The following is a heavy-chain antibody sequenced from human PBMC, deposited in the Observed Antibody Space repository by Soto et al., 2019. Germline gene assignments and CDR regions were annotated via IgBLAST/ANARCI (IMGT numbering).Heavy chain of an antibody. CDR2: IWYAGSNK. CDR1: GFTFSTYG. Sequence: QVQLVESGGGVVQPGRSLRLSCAASGFTFSTYGIHWVRQAPGKGLEWVAVIWYAGSNKYYADSVKGRFTISRDNSKNTLYLQMNSLRAEDTAVYYCARGTVHFDYWGQETLVTVSS. V-gene: IGHV3-33*01. D-gene: IGHD4-17*01. J-gene: IGHJ4*02. CDR3: ARGTVHFDY.